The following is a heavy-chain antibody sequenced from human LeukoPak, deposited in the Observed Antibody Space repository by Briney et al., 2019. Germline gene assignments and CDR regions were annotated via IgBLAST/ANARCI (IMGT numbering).Heavy chain of an antibody. V-gene: IGHV1-2*02. CDR2: VNPNSGGT. CDR1: GYTFNGYY. J-gene: IGHJ4*02. D-gene: IGHD3-10*01. Sequence: ASVKVSCKSSGYTFNGYYMHWVRQAPGQGLEWMGWVNPNSGGTNYAQKFQGRVTMTRDTSISTAYMELSRLRSDDTAVYYCARGGSLWFGELLGDYWGQGTLVTVSS. CDR3: ARGGSLWFGELLGDY.